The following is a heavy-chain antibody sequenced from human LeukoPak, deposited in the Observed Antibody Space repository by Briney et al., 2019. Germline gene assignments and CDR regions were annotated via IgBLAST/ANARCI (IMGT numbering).Heavy chain of an antibody. D-gene: IGHD3-10*01. J-gene: IGHJ4*02. CDR1: GFTFSSYG. CDR2: ISYEGSNV. Sequence: GRSLRLSCAVSGFTFSSYGMHWVRQAPGKGLEWVAVISYEGSNVYYADSVKGRFTISRDSAKNTLFLQMNSLRAEDTAVYYCGKDRSHYYGSGGIMDFWGQGTLVIVSS. V-gene: IGHV3-30*18. CDR3: GKDRSHYYGSGGIMDF.